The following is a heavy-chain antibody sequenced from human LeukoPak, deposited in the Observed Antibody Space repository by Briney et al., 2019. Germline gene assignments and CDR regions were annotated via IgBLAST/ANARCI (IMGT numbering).Heavy chain of an antibody. CDR2: IYYSGTT. Sequence: SETLSLTCTVSGGSISRYYWSWIRQSPGKGLEWIGYIYYSGTTNYNPSLKSRVTISLDTSKNQFSLKLSSVTAADTAVYYCARDVSSSGSYFGYWGQGTLVTVSS. V-gene: IGHV4-59*01. CDR3: ARDVSSSGSYFGY. J-gene: IGHJ4*02. D-gene: IGHD6-19*01. CDR1: GGSISRYY.